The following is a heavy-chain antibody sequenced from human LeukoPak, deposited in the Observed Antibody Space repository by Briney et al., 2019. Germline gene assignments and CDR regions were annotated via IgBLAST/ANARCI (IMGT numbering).Heavy chain of an antibody. J-gene: IGHJ4*02. CDR1: GGTFSSYA. CDR3: AREVCSGGSCCLDY. Sequence: ASVKVSCKAPGGTFSSYAISWVRQAPGQGLEWMGGIIPIFGTANYAQKFQGRVTITADKSMSTAYMELSSLRSEDTAVYYCAREVCSGGSCCLDYWGQGTLVTVSS. D-gene: IGHD2-15*01. CDR2: IIPIFGTA. V-gene: IGHV1-69*06.